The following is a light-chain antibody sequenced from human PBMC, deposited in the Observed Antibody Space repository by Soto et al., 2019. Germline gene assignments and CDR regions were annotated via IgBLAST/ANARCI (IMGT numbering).Light chain of an antibody. J-gene: IGKJ1*01. Sequence: GDRVTIPCRASRSIDSWLAWYQQKPGNAPKLLIYQASILGSGVPSRFSGSGSGTEFTLTINCLHPDDSATYYCQQYNYYATFGQGTKVEVK. CDR1: RSIDSW. CDR3: QQYNYYAT. CDR2: QAS. V-gene: IGKV1-5*03.